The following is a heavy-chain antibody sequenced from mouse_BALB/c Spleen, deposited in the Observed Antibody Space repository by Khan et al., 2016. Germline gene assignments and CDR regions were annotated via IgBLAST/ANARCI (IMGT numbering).Heavy chain of an antibody. V-gene: IGHV5-4*02. CDR3: ARTYGNYGYFDV. D-gene: IGHD1-1*02. CDR2: ISDGAAYT. J-gene: IGHJ1*01. CDR1: GFIFSAYY. Sequence: EVELVESGGGLVKPGGSLKLSCAASGFIFSAYYMYWVRQTPEKRLEWVATISDGAAYTYYPDSVKGRFTISRDNATNNLYLQMSSLKSEDTAMYYCARTYGNYGYFDVWGAGTTVTVSS.